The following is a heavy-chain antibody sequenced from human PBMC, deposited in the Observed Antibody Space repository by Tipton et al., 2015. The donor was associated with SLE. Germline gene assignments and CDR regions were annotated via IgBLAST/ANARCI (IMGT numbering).Heavy chain of an antibody. D-gene: IGHD6-13*01. V-gene: IGHV4-39*07. CDR1: GGSISSSSSYY. J-gene: IGHJ4*02. Sequence: TLSLTCAVYGGSISSSSSYYWAWIRQPPGKGVEWLGEIDHSRSTNYNPSLKSRVTISRDTSKNQFSLKLSSVTAADTALYYCARGGSWYTLDYWGQGPPVTVSS. CDR2: IDHSRST. CDR3: ARGGSWYTLDY.